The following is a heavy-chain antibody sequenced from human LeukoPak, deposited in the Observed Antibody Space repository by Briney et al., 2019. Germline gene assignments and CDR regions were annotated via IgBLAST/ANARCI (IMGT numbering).Heavy chain of an antibody. CDR2: IKQDGSEK. J-gene: IGHJ4*02. Sequence: GGSLRLSCAASGFTFSRYWMSWVSQAPGKGLELVANIKQDGSEKYFVDSVKGRFTISRDNAKNSLYLQMNSLRAEDTAVYYCARDCSSTSCYADYWGQGTLVTVSS. V-gene: IGHV3-7*01. CDR1: GFTFSRYW. D-gene: IGHD2-2*01. CDR3: ARDCSSTSCYADY.